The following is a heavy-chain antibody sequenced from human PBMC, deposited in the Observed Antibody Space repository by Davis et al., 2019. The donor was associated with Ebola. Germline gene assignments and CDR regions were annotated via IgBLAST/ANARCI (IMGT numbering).Heavy chain of an antibody. CDR3: ARDGGTTGTTAVYYYYYGMDV. CDR2: IKQDGSEK. V-gene: IGHV3-7*01. Sequence: GESLKISCAASGFTFSSYWMSWVRQAPGKGLEWVANIKQDGSEKYYVDSVKGRFTISRDNAKNSLYLQMNSLRAEDTAVYYCARDGGTTGTTAVYYYYYGMDVWGQGTTVTVSS. D-gene: IGHD1-1*01. J-gene: IGHJ6*02. CDR1: GFTFSSYW.